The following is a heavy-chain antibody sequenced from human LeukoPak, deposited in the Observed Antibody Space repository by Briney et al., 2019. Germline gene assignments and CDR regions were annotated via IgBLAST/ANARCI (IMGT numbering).Heavy chain of an antibody. Sequence: ASVKVSCKASGYTFTGYYMHWVRQAPGQGLEWMGWINPNSGGTNYAQKFQGRVTMTRDTSISTAYMELSRLRSDDTAVYYCASVSSVRGVIPNYYFDYWGQGTLVTVSS. CDR1: GYTFTGYY. D-gene: IGHD3-10*01. CDR3: ASVSSVRGVIPNYYFDY. CDR2: INPNSGGT. J-gene: IGHJ4*02. V-gene: IGHV1-2*02.